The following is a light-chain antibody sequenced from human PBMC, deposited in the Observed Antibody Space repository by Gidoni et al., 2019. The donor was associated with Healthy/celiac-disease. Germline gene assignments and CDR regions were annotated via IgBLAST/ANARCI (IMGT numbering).Light chain of an antibody. Sequence: DIQMTQSPSSLSASVGDRVTITCQASQDIRNYLNWYQQKPGKAPKLLIYDASNLETGVPSRFSGSGSGTDFTFTISSLQPEDIATYYCQQYDNLPPIFGPGTKVDIK. J-gene: IGKJ3*01. CDR2: DAS. CDR3: QQYDNLPPI. CDR1: QDIRNY. V-gene: IGKV1-33*01.